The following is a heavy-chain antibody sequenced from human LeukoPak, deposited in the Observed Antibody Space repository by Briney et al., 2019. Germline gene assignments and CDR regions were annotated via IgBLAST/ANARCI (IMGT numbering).Heavy chain of an antibody. V-gene: IGHV1-2*06. CDR2: INPNSGDT. J-gene: IGHJ4*02. CDR1: GFTFSNAW. D-gene: IGHD2-2*01. CDR3: ARDYCSSTSCLFDY. Sequence: PGGSLRLSCAVSGFTFSNAWMSWVRQAPGQGLEWMGRINPNSGDTNYAQKFQGRVTMTRDTSISTAYMELSRLRSDDTAVYYCARDYCSSTSCLFDYWGQGTLVTVSS.